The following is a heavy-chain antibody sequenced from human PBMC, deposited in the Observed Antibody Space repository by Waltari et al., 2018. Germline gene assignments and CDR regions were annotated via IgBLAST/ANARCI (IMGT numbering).Heavy chain of an antibody. J-gene: IGHJ4*02. Sequence: QVQLQESGPGLVKPSETLSLTCTVSGGSISSYYWSWIRQPPGKGLEWIGYIYYSGSTNNNPSLKSRVTISVDTSKNQFSLKLSSVTAADTAVYYCASHRSSGWHGFDYWGQGTLVTVSS. CDR3: ASHRSSGWHGFDY. CDR2: IYYSGST. CDR1: GGSISSYY. V-gene: IGHV4-59*08. D-gene: IGHD6-19*01.